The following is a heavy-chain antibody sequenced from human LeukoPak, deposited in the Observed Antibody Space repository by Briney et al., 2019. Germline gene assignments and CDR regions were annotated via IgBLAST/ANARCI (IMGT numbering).Heavy chain of an antibody. CDR2: MNPNSGNT. CDR3: ARSPHMMVPIFDY. CDR1: GYTFTSYD. V-gene: IGHV1-8*03. D-gene: IGHD3-16*01. Sequence: ASVKVSCKASGYTFTSYDINWVRQATGQGLEWMGWMNPNSGNTGYAQKFQGRVTITRNTSISTAYMELSSLRSDDTAVYYCARSPHMMVPIFDYWGQGTLVTVSS. J-gene: IGHJ4*02.